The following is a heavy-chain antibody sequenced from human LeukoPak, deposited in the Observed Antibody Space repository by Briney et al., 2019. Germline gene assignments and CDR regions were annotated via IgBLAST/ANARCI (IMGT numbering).Heavy chain of an antibody. D-gene: IGHD6-13*01. CDR2: MYYRGNT. Sequence: SETLSLTCTVSDDSITMYYWTWIRQPPGKGLEWIGYMYYRGNTNYNPSLKSRVTISVDTSKNQFSLKLSSVTAADTAVYYCATGVHGIAAAGDYYFDYWGQGTLVTVSS. J-gene: IGHJ4*02. CDR1: DDSITMYY. CDR3: ATGVHGIAAAGDYYFDY. V-gene: IGHV4-59*01.